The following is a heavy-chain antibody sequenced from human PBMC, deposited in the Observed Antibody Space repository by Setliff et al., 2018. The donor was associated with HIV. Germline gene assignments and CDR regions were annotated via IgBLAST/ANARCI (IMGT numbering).Heavy chain of an antibody. CDR3: TRIRAMVRGVTSYDAFDI. CDR1: GGTSSTHA. D-gene: IGHD3-10*01. CDR2: IISILDIT. V-gene: IGHV1-69*10. Sequence: GASVKVSCKASGGTSSTHAMNWVRQAPGQGLEWMGQIISILDITTYAQQLQGRVTITADESTSTFYMELSSLRFDETAVYYCTRIRAMVRGVTSYDAFDIWGQGTKVTVSS. J-gene: IGHJ3*02.